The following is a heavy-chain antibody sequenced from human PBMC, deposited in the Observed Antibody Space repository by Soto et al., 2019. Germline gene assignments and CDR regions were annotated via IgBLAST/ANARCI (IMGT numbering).Heavy chain of an antibody. CDR2: ISGSGART. D-gene: IGHD3-22*01. J-gene: IGHJ4*02. CDR1: GFTFSNYA. V-gene: IGHV3-23*01. CDR3: AKGISPGTIMKVVVITAHDY. Sequence: GGSLRLSCAASGFTFSNYAVSWVRQAPGKGLEWVSGISGSGARTYYADSVKGRFTISRDNSKNTLYLQMKSLRVEDTAVYYCAKGISPGTIMKVVVITAHDYWGQGTLVTVSS.